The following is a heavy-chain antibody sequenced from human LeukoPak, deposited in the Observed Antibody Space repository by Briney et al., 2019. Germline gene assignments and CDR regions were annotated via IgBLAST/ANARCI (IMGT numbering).Heavy chain of an antibody. CDR2: ISGGGDST. CDR3: AKGFGSGSYSYYHYYMAV. CDR1: GFTFSSYE. Sequence: QPGGSLRLSCAASGFTFSSYEMNWVRQAPGKGLEWVSAISGGGDSTYYADSVKGRFTISRDNSKNTLYLQMNNLRAEDTAVYYCAKGFGSGSYSYYHYYMAVWGKGTTVTISS. J-gene: IGHJ6*03. V-gene: IGHV3-23*01. D-gene: IGHD3-10*01.